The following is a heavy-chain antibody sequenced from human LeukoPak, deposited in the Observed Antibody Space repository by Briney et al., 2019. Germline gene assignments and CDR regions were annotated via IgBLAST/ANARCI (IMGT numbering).Heavy chain of an antibody. J-gene: IGHJ4*02. CDR1: GGTFSSYA. Sequence: VKVSCKASGGTFSSYAISWVRQAPGQGLEWMGRIIPILGIASYAQKFQGRVTMTRDTSTSTVYMELSSLRSEDTAVYYCARDRGGNSGLLFDYWGQGTLVTVSS. CDR3: ARDRGGNSGLLFDY. D-gene: IGHD4-23*01. V-gene: IGHV1-69*04. CDR2: IIPILGIA.